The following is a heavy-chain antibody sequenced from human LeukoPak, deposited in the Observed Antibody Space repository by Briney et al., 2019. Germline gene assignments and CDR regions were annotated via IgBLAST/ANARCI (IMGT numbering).Heavy chain of an antibody. CDR3: ARHRGYTYGDY. Sequence: SEALSLTCAVYGGSFSGYYWSWIRQPPGKGLEWIGEVTHTGTTNYNPSLKSRVTISVGTSKNQFSLKLNSVTAADTAVYYCARHRGYTYGDYWGQGALVTVSS. CDR2: VTHTGTT. J-gene: IGHJ4*02. CDR1: GGSFSGYY. D-gene: IGHD5-18*01. V-gene: IGHV4-34*01.